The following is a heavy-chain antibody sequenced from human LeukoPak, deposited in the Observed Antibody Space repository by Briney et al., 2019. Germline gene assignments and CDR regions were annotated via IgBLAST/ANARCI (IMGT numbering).Heavy chain of an antibody. CDR1: GGSISSYY. Sequence: PSETLSLTCTVSGGSISSYYWSWIRQPPGKGLEWIGYIYYSGSTNYKSSLKSRVTISVDTSKNQFSLKLSSVTTADTAVYYCARTTEGGYSYGYFYYYYMDVWGKGTTVTISS. CDR2: IYYSGST. V-gene: IGHV4-59*01. CDR3: ARTTEGGYSYGYFYYYYMDV. J-gene: IGHJ6*03. D-gene: IGHD5-18*01.